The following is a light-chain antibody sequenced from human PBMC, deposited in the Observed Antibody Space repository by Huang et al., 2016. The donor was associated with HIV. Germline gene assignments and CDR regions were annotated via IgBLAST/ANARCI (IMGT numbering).Light chain of an antibody. Sequence: EIVVTQSPLSLPVTPGEPASISCRSSQSLLHSNGYNYLDWYLQKPGQSPQLLIYLGSNRASGVPDRFSGSGSGTDFTLKISRVEAEDVGVYYCMQALQTPPWTFGQGTKVEIK. V-gene: IGKV2-28*01. CDR3: MQALQTPPWT. CDR2: LGS. J-gene: IGKJ1*01. CDR1: QSLLHSNGYNY.